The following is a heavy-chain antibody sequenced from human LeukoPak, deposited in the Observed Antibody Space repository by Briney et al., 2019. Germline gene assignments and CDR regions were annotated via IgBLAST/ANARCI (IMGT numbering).Heavy chain of an antibody. J-gene: IGHJ4*02. CDR1: GASITSSSYY. CDR2: IYYSGNK. Sequence: SETLSLTRTVSGASITSSSYYWGWIRQPPGKGLEYIGTIYYSGNKYYNPSLSSRVTISVDTSKNQFSLKLSSVTAADTSVYYCARGVRPRGYSYGPKYYFDYWGQGTLVTVSS. CDR3: ARGVRPRGYSYGPKYYFDY. V-gene: IGHV4-39*01. D-gene: IGHD5-18*01.